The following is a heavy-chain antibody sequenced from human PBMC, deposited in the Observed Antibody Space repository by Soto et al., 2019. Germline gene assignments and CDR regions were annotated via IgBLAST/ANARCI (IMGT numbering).Heavy chain of an antibody. Sequence: SETLSLTCAVYGGSFSGYYWSWIRQPPGKGLEWIGEINHSGSTNYNPSLKSRVTISVDTSKNQFSLKLCSVTAADTAVYYCARGWVAAAGKVDYWGHGTLVTLSS. J-gene: IGHJ4*01. V-gene: IGHV4-34*01. CDR3: ARGWVAAAGKVDY. D-gene: IGHD6-13*01. CDR1: GGSFSGYY. CDR2: INHSGST.